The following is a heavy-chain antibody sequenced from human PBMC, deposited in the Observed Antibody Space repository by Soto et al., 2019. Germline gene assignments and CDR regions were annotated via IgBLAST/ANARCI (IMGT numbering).Heavy chain of an antibody. Sequence: QVQLVQSGAEVKKPGSSVKVSCKASGGSFNNYAVTWVRQAPGQGLEWMGGIIPSSGTPNYAQRFQGRVTITADESTSTVSMELSSLRSEDRALYYCASSYGTSWYGDYWGQGPLVTVSS. CDR3: ASSYGTSWYGDY. J-gene: IGHJ4*02. D-gene: IGHD6-13*01. V-gene: IGHV1-69*01. CDR2: IIPSSGTP. CDR1: GGSFNNYA.